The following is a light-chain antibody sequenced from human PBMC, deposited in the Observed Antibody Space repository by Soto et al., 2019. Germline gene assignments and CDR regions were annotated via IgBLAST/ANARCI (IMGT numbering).Light chain of an antibody. Sequence: EIALTQSPATLSLSPGESATLSCRASRSVSNYLAWYHQKPGQAPRLLIYDASSRPTDIPARFSGSGSGTDFTLTISSLEPEDFALYYCQQRSNWPITFGQGTRLEIK. CDR1: RSVSNY. CDR2: DAS. CDR3: QQRSNWPIT. J-gene: IGKJ5*01. V-gene: IGKV3-11*01.